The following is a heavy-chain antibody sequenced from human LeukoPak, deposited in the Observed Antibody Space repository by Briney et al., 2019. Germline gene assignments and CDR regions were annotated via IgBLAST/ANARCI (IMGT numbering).Heavy chain of an antibody. J-gene: IGHJ4*02. CDR1: GFSFSSYW. D-gene: IGHD3-9*01. CDR3: ARDSIPYYDILTGYYASDYFAY. Sequence: GGSLRLSCAASGFSFSSYWMHWVRQAPGKGLVWVSRINSDGSSTSYADSVKGRFTISRDNAKNTLYLQMNSLRAEDTAVYYCARDSIPYYDILTGYYASDYFAYWGQGILVTVSS. CDR2: INSDGSST. V-gene: IGHV3-74*01.